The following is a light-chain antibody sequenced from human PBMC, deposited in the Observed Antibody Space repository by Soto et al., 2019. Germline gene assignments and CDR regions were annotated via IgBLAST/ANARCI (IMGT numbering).Light chain of an antibody. J-gene: IGKJ1*01. CDR1: QSVSSY. Sequence: EIVLTQSPATLSLSPGERATLSCRASQSVSSYLAWYQQKPGQAPRLLIYDASNRATGIPARFRGSGSGTDFTLTISSLEPEDFAVYYCKQRSNWPRWTFGQGTKLDIK. CDR2: DAS. CDR3: KQRSNWPRWT. V-gene: IGKV3-11*01.